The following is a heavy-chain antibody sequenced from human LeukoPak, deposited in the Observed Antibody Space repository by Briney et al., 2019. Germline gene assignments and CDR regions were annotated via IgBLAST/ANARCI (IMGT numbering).Heavy chain of an antibody. D-gene: IGHD1-1*01. Sequence: PSETLSLTCTVSGGSISSSSYYGGWIRQPPGRGLGWIGTIYYSGTTYYNPSLKSRVTISADTSKNHFTLKLSSVTAADTAVYYCARPGHSYYYMDVWGKGTTVTVSS. CDR1: GGSISSSSYY. CDR2: IYYSGTT. CDR3: ARPGHSYYYMDV. V-gene: IGHV4-39*02. J-gene: IGHJ6*03.